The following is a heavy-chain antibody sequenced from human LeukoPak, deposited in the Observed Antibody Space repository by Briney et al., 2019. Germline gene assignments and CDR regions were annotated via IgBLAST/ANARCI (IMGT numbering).Heavy chain of an antibody. J-gene: IGHJ5*02. D-gene: IGHD6-6*01. CDR2: INPNSGGT. CDR3: ARPRSIAARPSPRGWFDP. Sequence: AASVKVSCKASGGTFSSYAISWVRQAPGQGLEWMGWINPNSGGTNYAQKFQGRVTMTRDTSISTAYMELSRLRSDDTAVYYCARPRSIAARPSPRGWFDPWGQGTLVTVSS. V-gene: IGHV1-2*02. CDR1: GGTFSSYA.